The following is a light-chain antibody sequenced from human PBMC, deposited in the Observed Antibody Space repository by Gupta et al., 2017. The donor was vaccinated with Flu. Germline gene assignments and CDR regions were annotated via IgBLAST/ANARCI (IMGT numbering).Light chain of an antibody. J-gene: IGLJ3*02. Sequence: QSVLPQPPSASGTPGQRVTISCSGSSSNIGSNTVYWFQHLPGTAPRLLIYSNNQRPSGVPDRFSGSKSGTSASLATSGLQSEDEAEYYCATWDDSLIGRVFGGGTKLTVL. CDR3: ATWDDSLIGRV. CDR2: SNN. CDR1: SSNIGSNT. V-gene: IGLV1-44*01.